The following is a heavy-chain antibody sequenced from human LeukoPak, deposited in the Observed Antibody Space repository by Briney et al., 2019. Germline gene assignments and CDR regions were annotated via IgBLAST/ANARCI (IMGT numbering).Heavy chain of an antibody. CDR1: GYTFTGYY. J-gene: IGHJ4*02. Sequence: GASVKVSCKASGYTFTGYYMHWVRQAPGQGLEWMGWINPNSGGTNYAQKFQGRVTMTRDTSISTAYMELSRLRSDDTAVYYCARGDHVLRFLAGRPSRKYYFDYWGQGTLVTVSS. CDR2: INPNSGGT. CDR3: ARGDHVLRFLAGRPSRKYYFDY. V-gene: IGHV1-2*02. D-gene: IGHD3-3*01.